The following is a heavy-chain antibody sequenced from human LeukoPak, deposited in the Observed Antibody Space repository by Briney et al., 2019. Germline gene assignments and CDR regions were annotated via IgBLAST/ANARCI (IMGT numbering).Heavy chain of an antibody. CDR1: GNTFTSYW. V-gene: IGHV5-51*01. CDR3: ASFPSYSSRLLQ. D-gene: IGHD6-13*01. Sequence: GESLKISCKDSGNTFTSYWIGWVRQMPGKGLEWMGIIYPDDSDTRYSPSFQGQVTISADKSITTAYLQWSSLKAADTAMYYCASFPSYSSRLLQWGQGTLVTVSS. J-gene: IGHJ1*01. CDR2: IYPDDSDT.